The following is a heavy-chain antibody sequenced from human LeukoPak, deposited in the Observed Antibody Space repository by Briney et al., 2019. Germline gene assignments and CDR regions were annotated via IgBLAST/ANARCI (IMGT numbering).Heavy chain of an antibody. CDR3: ARDTGGHDAFDI. D-gene: IGHD1-26*01. Sequence: GGSLRLSCAASGFTFSSYGMHWVRQAPGKGLGWVAVIWYDGSNKYYADSVKGRFTISRDNSKNTLYLQMNSVGAEDTAVYYCARDTGGHDAFDIWGQGTMVTVSS. CDR2: IWYDGSNK. CDR1: GFTFSSYG. V-gene: IGHV3-33*01. J-gene: IGHJ3*02.